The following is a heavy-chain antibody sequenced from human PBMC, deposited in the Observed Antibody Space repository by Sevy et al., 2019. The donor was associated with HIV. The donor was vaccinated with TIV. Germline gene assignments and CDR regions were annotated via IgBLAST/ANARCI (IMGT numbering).Heavy chain of an antibody. CDR1: GGSISSYY. CDR2: IYTSGST. D-gene: IGHD5-12*01. Sequence: SETLSLTCTVSGGSISSYYWSWIRQPAGKGLEWIGRIYTSGSTNYNPSLKSRVTMSVDTSKNQFSLKLSSVTAADTAAYYCARGGYSYVTTTYYFDHWGQGTLVTVSS. J-gene: IGHJ4*02. CDR3: ARGGYSYVTTTYYFDH. V-gene: IGHV4-4*07.